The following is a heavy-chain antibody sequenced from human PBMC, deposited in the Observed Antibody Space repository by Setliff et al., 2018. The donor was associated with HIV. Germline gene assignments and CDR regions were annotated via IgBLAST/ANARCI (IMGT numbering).Heavy chain of an antibody. V-gene: IGHV4-34*01. J-gene: IGHJ6*03. CDR1: DGSFSGYY. Sequence: PSETLSLTCAVYDGSFSGYYWSWIRQTPGKGLERIGEIDHSGGTKYNPSLKSRVTISLDTSKNQFSLKLSSVTAADTAVYSCARARFWGGYYTGDNYYYMDVWGKGTTVTVSS. CDR3: ARARFWGGYYTGDNYYYMDV. D-gene: IGHD3-3*01. CDR2: IDHSGGT.